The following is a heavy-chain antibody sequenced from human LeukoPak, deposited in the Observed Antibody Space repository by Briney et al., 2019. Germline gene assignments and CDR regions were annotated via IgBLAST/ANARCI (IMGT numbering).Heavy chain of an antibody. CDR3: ARLTRQLSGSSNDY. D-gene: IGHD3-10*01. CDR1: GFTFSSSA. CDR2: ISSTSSTI. Sequence: GGSLRLSCTASGFTFSSSAMNWVRHTPGKRLEWVSYISSTSSTIYYAESVKGRFTVSRDNAKNSLYLQMNSLRAEDTAVYYCARLTRQLSGSSNDYWGQGTLVTVSS. J-gene: IGHJ4*02. V-gene: IGHV3-48*01.